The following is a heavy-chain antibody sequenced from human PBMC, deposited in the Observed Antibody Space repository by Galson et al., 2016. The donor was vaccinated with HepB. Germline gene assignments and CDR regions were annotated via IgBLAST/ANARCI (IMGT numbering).Heavy chain of an antibody. CDR1: GYSFTSYW. CDR3: AGRIAAAGPYFDY. J-gene: IGHJ4*02. V-gene: IGHV5-51*01. D-gene: IGHD6-13*01. Sequence: QSGAEVKKPGESLKISCKGSGYSFTSYWIGWVRQMPGKGLEWMGIIYPGDSDTRYSPSFQGQVTISADKSISTAYLQWSSLQASDTATYYCAGRIAAAGPYFDYWGQGTLVTVSS. CDR2: IYPGDSDT.